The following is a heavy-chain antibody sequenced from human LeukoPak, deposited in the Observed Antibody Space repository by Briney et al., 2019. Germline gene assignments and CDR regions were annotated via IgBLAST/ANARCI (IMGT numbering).Heavy chain of an antibody. V-gene: IGHV5-10-1*01. CDR2: IDPSDSYT. Sequence: GESLKISCKGSGYSFTSYWIRWLRQMPGKGLEWMGIIDPSDSYTNYSPSFQGHVTISADKSISTAYLQCSSLKASDTAMYYFFFKQKTAYEMDVWGKGTTVTVSS. D-gene: IGHD2-21*01. CDR1: GYSFTSYW. J-gene: IGHJ6*04. CDR3: FFKQKTAYEMDV.